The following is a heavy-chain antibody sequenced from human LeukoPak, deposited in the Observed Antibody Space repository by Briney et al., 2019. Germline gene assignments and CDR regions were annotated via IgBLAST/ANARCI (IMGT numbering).Heavy chain of an antibody. CDR1: GFTFRASA. CDR2: IGSDNKP. Sequence: GGSLRLSCQASGFTFRASAMTGVRQAPGKGLEWVSSIGSDNKPHYSESVKGRFAISRDNSKRMLFLQLNSLRAEDTALYYCARDLHYYAAMDVWGQGTTVTVSS. D-gene: IGHD3-10*01. V-gene: IGHV3-23*01. CDR3: ARDLHYYAAMDV. J-gene: IGHJ6*02.